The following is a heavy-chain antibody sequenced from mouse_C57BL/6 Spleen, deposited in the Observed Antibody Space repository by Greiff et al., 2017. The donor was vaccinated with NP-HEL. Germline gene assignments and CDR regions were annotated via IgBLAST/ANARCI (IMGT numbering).Heavy chain of an antibody. D-gene: IGHD4-1*02. CDR1: GYTFTSYT. Sequence: VKLVESGAELARPGASVKMSCKASGYTFTSYTMHWVKQRPGQGLEWIGYINPSSGYTKYNQKFKDKATLTADKSSSTAYMQLSSLTSEDSAVYYCAAQLGKDAMDYWGQGTSVTVSS. CDR3: AAQLGKDAMDY. J-gene: IGHJ4*01. V-gene: IGHV1-4*01. CDR2: INPSSGYT.